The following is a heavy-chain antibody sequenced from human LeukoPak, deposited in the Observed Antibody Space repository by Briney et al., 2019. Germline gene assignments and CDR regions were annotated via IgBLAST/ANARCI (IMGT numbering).Heavy chain of an antibody. J-gene: IGHJ4*02. D-gene: IGHD3-10*01. V-gene: IGHV4-39*07. CDR3: ARYPYYYGSGSYDY. CDR2: TCYSRRT. CDR1: GGSIRSSNYY. Sequence: SETLSLTCTVSGGSIRSSNYYWGWIRQPPGKGLEWIGSTCYSRRTYYNPSLKSRVTISVDTSKNQFSLKLSSVTAADTAVYYCARYPYYYGSGSYDYWGQGTLVTVSS.